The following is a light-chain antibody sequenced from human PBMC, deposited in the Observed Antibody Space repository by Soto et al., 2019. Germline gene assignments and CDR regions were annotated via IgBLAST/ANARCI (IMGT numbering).Light chain of an antibody. CDR1: QSVSSY. CDR2: DAS. Sequence: ENVLTQSPGPLSLSPGERATLSCRASQSVSSYLAWYQQKPGQAPRLLIYDASSRATGIPDRFSGGGSGTDFTLTISRLEPEDFAVYYCQQFSSYPLTFGGGTKVDI. CDR3: QQFSSYPLT. J-gene: IGKJ4*01. V-gene: IGKV3-20*01.